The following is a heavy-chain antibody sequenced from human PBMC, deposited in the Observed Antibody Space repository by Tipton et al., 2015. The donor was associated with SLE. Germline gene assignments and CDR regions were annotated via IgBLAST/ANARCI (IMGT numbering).Heavy chain of an antibody. CDR2: INHSGST. J-gene: IGHJ4*02. D-gene: IGHD1-26*01. CDR1: GGSFSGYY. V-gene: IGHV4-34*01. Sequence: LRLSCAVYGGSFSGYYWSWIRQPPGKGLEWIGEINHSGSTNYNPSLKSRVTISVDTSKNQFSLKLSSVTAADTAVYYCARGALVGVLFDYWGQGTLVTVSS. CDR3: ARGALVGVLFDY.